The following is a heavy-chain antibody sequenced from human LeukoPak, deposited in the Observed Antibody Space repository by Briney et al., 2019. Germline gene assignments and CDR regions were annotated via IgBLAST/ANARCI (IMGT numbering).Heavy chain of an antibody. V-gene: IGHV3-23*01. CDR1: GFTFSSHA. D-gene: IGHD2-2*01. CDR2: LSGSGYNT. CDR3: AKDPYGTRYFDY. J-gene: IGHJ4*02. Sequence: GGSLRLSCAASGFTFSSHALSWVRQAPRKGLEWVSSLSGSGYNTYYAHSVKGRFTISRDNSKNTAYLQMNSLRAEDTAVYYCAKDPYGTRYFDYWGQGTLVTVSS.